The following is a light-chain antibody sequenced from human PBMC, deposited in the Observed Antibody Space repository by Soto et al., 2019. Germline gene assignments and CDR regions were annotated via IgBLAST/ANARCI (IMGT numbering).Light chain of an antibody. CDR1: QSFRGL. V-gene: IGKV3-11*01. CDR2: DAY. CDR3: QQRHMWPIS. J-gene: IGKJ5*01. Sequence: EVLLTQSPVTLSLSPGERATLSCRASQSFRGLLAWYQQKPGQAPRLLIYDAYNRATGIPPRFSGSGSGTDFTLTISSXEPEDSAVYYCQQRHMWPISFGQGTRLEIK.